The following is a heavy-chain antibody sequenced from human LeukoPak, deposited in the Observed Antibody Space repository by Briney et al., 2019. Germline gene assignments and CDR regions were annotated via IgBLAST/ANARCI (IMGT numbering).Heavy chain of an antibody. CDR1: GFTFSSNW. CDR2: IKLDGEK. CDR3: ARVLWVQNYYYGMDA. Sequence: GGSLRLSCAVSGFTFSSNWINWVRQAPGKGLEWVARIKLDGEKNYVDSVKGRFTISRDNAKNSLYLQMNSLRAEDTAVYYCARVLWVQNYYYGMDAWGQGTTVTVSS. J-gene: IGHJ6*02. V-gene: IGHV3-7*04. D-gene: IGHD3-16*01.